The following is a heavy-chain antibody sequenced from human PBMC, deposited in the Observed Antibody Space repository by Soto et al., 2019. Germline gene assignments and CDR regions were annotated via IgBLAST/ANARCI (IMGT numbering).Heavy chain of an antibody. Sequence: GGSLRLSCAASGFTFSSYAMTWVRQAPGKGLECVSTISNTGGSTYYADSVRGRFTISRDNSKNMLFLQVNSLRADDTALYYCAKDHLTGKGIYDAFDIWGQGTMVTVSS. V-gene: IGHV3-23*01. D-gene: IGHD1-20*01. CDR2: ISNTGGST. CDR1: GFTFSSYA. CDR3: AKDHLTGKGIYDAFDI. J-gene: IGHJ3*02.